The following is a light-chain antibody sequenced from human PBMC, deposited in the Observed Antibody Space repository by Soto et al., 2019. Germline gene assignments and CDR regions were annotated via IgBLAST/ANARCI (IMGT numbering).Light chain of an antibody. J-gene: IGKJ2*01. CDR1: QSISSW. CDR3: QQDNSYPYT. CDR2: DAS. Sequence: DIQMTQSPSTLSASVGDRVTITCRASQSISSWLAWYQQKPGKAPKLLIYDASSLESGVPSRFSGSGSGTEFTLTISSLQPDDVATHYCQQDNSYPYTFGQGTKLEIK. V-gene: IGKV1-5*01.